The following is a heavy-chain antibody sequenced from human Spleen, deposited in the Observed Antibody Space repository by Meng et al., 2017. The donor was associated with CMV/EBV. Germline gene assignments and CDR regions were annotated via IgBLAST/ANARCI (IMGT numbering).Heavy chain of an antibody. D-gene: IGHD3-3*01. Sequence: GSLRLSCTVSGGSISSYYWSWIRQPPGKGLEWIGYIYYSGSTNYNPSLKSRVTISVDTSKNQFSLKLSSVTAADTAVYYCARGTELRFLEWSSYDYWGQGTLVTVSS. J-gene: IGHJ4*02. CDR3: ARGTELRFLEWSSYDY. V-gene: IGHV4-59*01. CDR2: IYYSGST. CDR1: GGSISSYY.